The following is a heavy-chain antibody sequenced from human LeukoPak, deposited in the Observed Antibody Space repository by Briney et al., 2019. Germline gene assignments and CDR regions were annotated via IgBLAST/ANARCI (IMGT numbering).Heavy chain of an antibody. CDR1: GFSLSTSGMC. CDR2: IDWDDDK. CDR3: ARIRRDGYLYYFDY. J-gene: IGHJ4*02. Sequence: SGPALVKPTQTLTLTCTFSGFSLSTSGMCVSWIRQPPGKALEWLARIDWDDDKYYSTSLKTRLTISKDTSKNQVVLTMTNMDPVDTATYYCARIRRDGYLYYFDYWGQGTLVTVSS. D-gene: IGHD5-24*01. V-gene: IGHV2-70*11.